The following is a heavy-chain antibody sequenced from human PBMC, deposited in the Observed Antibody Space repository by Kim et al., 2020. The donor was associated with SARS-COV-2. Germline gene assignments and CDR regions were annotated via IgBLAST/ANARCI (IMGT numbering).Heavy chain of an antibody. CDR1: GFTFSDYA. Sequence: GGSLRLSCAASGFTFSDYAMSWVRQAPGKGLEWVSAVTGSGGRTYYADSVKGRFTISRDNSKNTVFLHMSSLRAEDTAVYHCASPAGLAVPDSVVYFNHWGQGTLVTVSS. J-gene: IGHJ1*01. CDR2: VTGSGGRT. V-gene: IGHV3-23*01. D-gene: IGHD2-15*01. CDR3: ASPAGLAVPDSVVYFNH.